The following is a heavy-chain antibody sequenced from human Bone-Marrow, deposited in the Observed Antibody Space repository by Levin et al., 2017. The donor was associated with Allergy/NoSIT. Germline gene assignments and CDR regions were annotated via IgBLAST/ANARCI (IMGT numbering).Heavy chain of an antibody. CDR2: ISPSSGGT. CDR3: ARVLGHCDSSSCYYDALGI. D-gene: IGHD2-2*01. Sequence: ASVKVSCKASGYTFSDYHIHWVRQAPGQGLEWMGWISPSSGGTNHAQKFQNRVTMTRDTSISTAYMELSRLRSDDTAVYYCARVLGHCDSSSCYYDALGIWGQGTVVTVSS. CDR1: GYTFSDYH. J-gene: IGHJ3*02. V-gene: IGHV1-2*02.